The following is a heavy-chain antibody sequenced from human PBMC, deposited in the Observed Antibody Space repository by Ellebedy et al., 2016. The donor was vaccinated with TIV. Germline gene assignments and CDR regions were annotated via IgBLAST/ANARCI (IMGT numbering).Heavy chain of an antibody. Sequence: GESLKISCKGSGNSLTNYWISWVRQMPGKGLEWMGIIYPGDSDTRYSPPFQGQVTISADKSISTAYLQWSSLKASDTAMYYCARSREYAVARVATVGGEDFDYWGQGTLVTVSS. CDR1: GNSLTNYW. CDR3: ARSREYAVARVATVGGEDFDY. D-gene: IGHD5-12*01. J-gene: IGHJ4*02. V-gene: IGHV5-51*01. CDR2: IYPGDSDT.